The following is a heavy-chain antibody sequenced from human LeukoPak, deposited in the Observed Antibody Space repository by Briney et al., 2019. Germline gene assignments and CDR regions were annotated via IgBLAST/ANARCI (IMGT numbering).Heavy chain of an antibody. D-gene: IGHD4-17*01. J-gene: IGHJ3*01. CDR2: IRSGGSA. CDR1: GFTLSNYA. Sequence: PGGSLRLSCAASGFTLSNYAMIWLRQAPGQGLEWVSAIRSGGSAKYADPVKARFTISRGNSKNTLYLQMNSLRAEDTALYLCARDPNGDYIGAFDFLGQGTVVTVSS. V-gene: IGHV3-23*01. CDR3: ARDPNGDYIGAFDF.